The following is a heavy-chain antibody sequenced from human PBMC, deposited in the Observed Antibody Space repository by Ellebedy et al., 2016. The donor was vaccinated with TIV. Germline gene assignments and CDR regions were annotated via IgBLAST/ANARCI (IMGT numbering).Heavy chain of an antibody. V-gene: IGHV3-23*01. CDR1: GFIFSNYA. Sequence: GESLKISCEASGFIFSNYALSWVRQAPGKGLEWVSAISGFDGSANYADSVKGRFIASRDNPMNTLYLQMNSLRAEDTAVYYCAREGDTAMVHGMDVWGQGTTVTVSS. D-gene: IGHD5-18*01. J-gene: IGHJ6*02. CDR2: ISGFDGSA. CDR3: AREGDTAMVHGMDV.